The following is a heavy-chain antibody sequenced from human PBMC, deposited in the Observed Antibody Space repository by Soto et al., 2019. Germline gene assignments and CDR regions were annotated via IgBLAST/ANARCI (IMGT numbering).Heavy chain of an antibody. J-gene: IGHJ4*02. CDR2: IIPILNTA. CDR3: ARDGYSGHDYGD. V-gene: IGHV1-69*08. CDR1: GGTFTNYT. Sequence: QVQLVQSGAEVKKPGSSVRVSCKAYGGTFTNYTIGWVRQAPGQGLEWMGRIIPILNTAQYAQKFQGRVTITVDKSTSTAYMDLNSLRSEDTAIYFWARDGYSGHDYGDWGQGTLVTVSS. D-gene: IGHD5-12*01.